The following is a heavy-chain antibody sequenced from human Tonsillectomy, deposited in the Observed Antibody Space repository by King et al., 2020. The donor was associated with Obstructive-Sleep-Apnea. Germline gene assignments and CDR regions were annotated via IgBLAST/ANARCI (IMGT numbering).Heavy chain of an antibody. D-gene: IGHD5-12*01. V-gene: IGHV3-9*01. CDR2: ISWNSVSI. CDR1: GFTFDDYA. CDR3: AKDRSGYSGPFDY. Sequence: QLVQSGGGLVQPGRSLRLSCAASGFTFDDYAMHWVRQAPGKGLEWVSVISWNSVSIGYADSVKGRFTISRDNAKNSLYLQMNSLRAEDTALYYCAKDRSGYSGPFDYWGQGTLVTVSS. J-gene: IGHJ4*02.